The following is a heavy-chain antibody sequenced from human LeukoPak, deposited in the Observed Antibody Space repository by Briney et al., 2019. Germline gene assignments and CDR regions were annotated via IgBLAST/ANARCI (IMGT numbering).Heavy chain of an antibody. D-gene: IGHD3-10*01. Sequence: GGSLRLSCAASGFTFSSYSMNWVRQAPGKGLEWVSSISSSSSYIYYADSVKGRFTISRDNAKNSLYLQMNSLRAEDTAVYYCARAGNYYGRHTNWFDPWGQGTLVTVSS. V-gene: IGHV3-21*01. CDR2: ISSSSSYI. CDR3: ARAGNYYGRHTNWFDP. CDR1: GFTFSSYS. J-gene: IGHJ5*02.